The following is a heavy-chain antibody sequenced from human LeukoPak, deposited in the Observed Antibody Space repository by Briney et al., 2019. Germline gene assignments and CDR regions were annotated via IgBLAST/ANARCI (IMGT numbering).Heavy chain of an antibody. CDR3: WIWWERFS. V-gene: IGHV1-18*04. CDR2: ISTSNGNT. Sequence: GASVKVSFKFTGATFTSNGISWRRHATGEGLEWMGWISTSNGNTDYVQNVQVRVTLTTDTSTSTAYMELRSLRSDETPVYYCWIWWERFSWGQFPLVTVSS. D-gene: IGHD5-12*01. CDR1: GATFTSNG. J-gene: IGHJ1*01.